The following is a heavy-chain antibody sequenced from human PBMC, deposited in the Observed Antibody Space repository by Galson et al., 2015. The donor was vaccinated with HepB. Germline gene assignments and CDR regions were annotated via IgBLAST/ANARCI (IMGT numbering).Heavy chain of an antibody. V-gene: IGHV1-69*13. CDR3: ARVKITMNSKSYYYYGMDV. Sequence: SVKVSCKASGGTFSSYAISWVRQAPGQGLEWMGGIIPIFGTANYAQKFQGRVTITADESTSTAYMELSSLRSEDTAVYYCARVKITMNSKSYYYYGMDVWGQGTTVTVSS. J-gene: IGHJ6*02. CDR1: GGTFSSYA. D-gene: IGHD3-22*01. CDR2: IIPIFGTA.